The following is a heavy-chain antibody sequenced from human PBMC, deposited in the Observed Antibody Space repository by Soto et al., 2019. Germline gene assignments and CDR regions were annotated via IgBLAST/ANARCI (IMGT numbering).Heavy chain of an antibody. Sequence: SETLSLTCTVSGDSVTNYFWSWMRQPPGKGLEWIGHMYHGGRTNYSPSLKSRVTMSLDSSKNQFSLNLSSVTAADTAVYFRARRKERSGPNYFDSWGQGSLVTVSS. J-gene: IGHJ4*02. D-gene: IGHD6-25*01. CDR3: ARRKERSGPNYFDS. CDR2: MYHGGRT. CDR1: GDSVTNYF. V-gene: IGHV4-59*02.